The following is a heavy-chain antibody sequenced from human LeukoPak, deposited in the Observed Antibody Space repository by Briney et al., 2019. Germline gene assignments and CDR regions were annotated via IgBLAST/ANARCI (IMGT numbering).Heavy chain of an antibody. CDR2: ITIDGSST. Sequence: PGGSLRPSCVASGVTSRNSWMHWVRQAPGKGLVWVSRITIDGSSTTYADSAKGRFTISRDSAKNTLYLQMNSLRAEDTAVYYCTRDRFYAMDAWGQGTTVTVSS. J-gene: IGHJ6*02. CDR3: TRDRFYAMDA. CDR1: GVTSRNSW. V-gene: IGHV3-74*03.